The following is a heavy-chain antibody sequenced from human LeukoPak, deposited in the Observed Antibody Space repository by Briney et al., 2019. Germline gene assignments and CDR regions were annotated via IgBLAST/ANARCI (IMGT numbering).Heavy chain of an antibody. J-gene: IGHJ4*02. CDR3: ARDSHGYSSSSHLGY. Sequence: PSETLSLTCTVSGGSISSGGYYWSWIRQHPGKGLEWIGYIYYSGSTYYNPSLKSRVTISVDTSKNQFSLKLSSVTAADTAVYYCARDSHGYSSSSHLGYWGQGTLVTVSS. CDR1: GGSISSGGYY. CDR2: IYYSGST. V-gene: IGHV4-31*03. D-gene: IGHD6-6*01.